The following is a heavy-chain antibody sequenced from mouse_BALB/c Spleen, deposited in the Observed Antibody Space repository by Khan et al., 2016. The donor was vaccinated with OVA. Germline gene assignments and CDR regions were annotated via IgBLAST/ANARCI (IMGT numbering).Heavy chain of an antibody. CDR1: GFTFTNYG. CDR3: ARVGYNGTMDC. D-gene: IGHD2-14*01. CDR2: INTYTGES. Sequence: QIQLVQSGPELKKPGETVQISCKASGFTFTNYGMNWVKQAPGKGLKWMGWINTYTGESTFADGFKGRFAFSLETSDSTAYLQINSLKNEDTATXFCARVGYNGTMDCWGQGTSVTVSS. V-gene: IGHV9-3-1*01. J-gene: IGHJ4*01.